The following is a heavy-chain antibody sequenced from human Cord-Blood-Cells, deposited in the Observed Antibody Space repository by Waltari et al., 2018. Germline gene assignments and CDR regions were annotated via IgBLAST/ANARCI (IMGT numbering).Heavy chain of an antibody. CDR3: ARGPIQLDY. Sequence: QVQLQESGPGLVKPSETLSLTCTVSGYSITSGYYWGWIRQPPGKGLAWIGSIYHSGSTYYNPSLKSRVTISVDTSKNPFSLKLSSVTAADTAVYYCARGPIQLDYWGQGTLVTVSS. CDR1: GYSITSGYY. D-gene: IGHD6-6*01. CDR2: IYHSGST. V-gene: IGHV4-38-2*02. J-gene: IGHJ4*02.